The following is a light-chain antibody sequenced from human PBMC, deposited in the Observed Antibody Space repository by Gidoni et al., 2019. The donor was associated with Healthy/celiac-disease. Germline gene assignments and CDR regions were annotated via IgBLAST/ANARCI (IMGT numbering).Light chain of an antibody. CDR3: QQYDNLPPMYT. CDR1: QDISNY. J-gene: IGKJ2*01. Sequence: DIQMTQSPSSLSASVGASVTITCQARQDISNYLNWYQQKPGKAPKLLIYDASNLEPGVPARFSGSGSGTDFTCTISSLQPEDIATYYCQQYDNLPPMYTFGQGTKLEIK. CDR2: DAS. V-gene: IGKV1-33*01.